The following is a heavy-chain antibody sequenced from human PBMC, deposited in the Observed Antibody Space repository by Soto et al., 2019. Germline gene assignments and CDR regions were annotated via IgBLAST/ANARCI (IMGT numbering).Heavy chain of an antibody. V-gene: IGHV4-31*03. CDR1: GGSISSGGYY. D-gene: IGHD6-19*01. J-gene: IGHJ4*02. CDR2: IYYSGST. CDR3: ARDPCNSGCCLDY. Sequence: SETLSLTCTVSGGSISSGGYYWNWIRQHPGKGLEWIGYIYYSGSTYYNPSLKSRVTISVDTSKNQFSLKLSSVSAADTAVYYCARDPCNSGCCLDYWGQGTLVTVSS.